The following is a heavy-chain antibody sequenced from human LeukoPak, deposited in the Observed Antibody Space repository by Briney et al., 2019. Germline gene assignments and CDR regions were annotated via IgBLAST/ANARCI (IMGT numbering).Heavy chain of an antibody. D-gene: IGHD1-26*01. CDR3: ARDAEGWAL. V-gene: IGHV3-21*01. CDR1: GASISNYY. CDR2: ISSSSSYI. J-gene: IGHJ4*02. Sequence: WETLSLTCTVSGASISNYYWSWIRQPPGKGLEWVSSISSSSSYIYYADSVKGRFTISRDNAKNSLYLQMNSLRAEDTAVYYCARDAEGWALWGQGTLVTVSS.